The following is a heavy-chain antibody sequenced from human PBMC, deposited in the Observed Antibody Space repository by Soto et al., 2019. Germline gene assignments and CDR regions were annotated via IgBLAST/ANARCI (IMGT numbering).Heavy chain of an antibody. CDR2: IKSKTDGGTT. D-gene: IGHD4-17*01. Sequence: EVQLVESGGGLVKPGGSLRLSCAASGFTFSNAWMSWVRQAPGKGLEWVGRIKSKTDGGTTDYAAPVKGRFTISREDSKNTLYLQMKILKTEDTAVYYCTTLPVRVYYYYYGMDFWGQGTTVTVSS. CDR1: GFTFSNAW. CDR3: TTLPVRVYYYYYGMDF. J-gene: IGHJ6*02. V-gene: IGHV3-15*01.